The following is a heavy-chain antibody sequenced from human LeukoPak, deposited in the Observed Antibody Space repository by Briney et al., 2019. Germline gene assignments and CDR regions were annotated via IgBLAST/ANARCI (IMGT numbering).Heavy chain of an antibody. CDR1: GFTFTSNW. CDR2: INSDGSST. J-gene: IGHJ4*02. CDR3: ASYFSGSYSFDF. V-gene: IGHV3-74*03. Sequence: PGGSLRLSCAASGFTFTSNWMHWVRQAPGRGLVWVSRINSDGSSTTYADSVKGRFTISRDNAKNTLYLQMNSLRAEDTAVYYCASYFSGSYSFDFWGQGTLVTVSS. D-gene: IGHD1-26*01.